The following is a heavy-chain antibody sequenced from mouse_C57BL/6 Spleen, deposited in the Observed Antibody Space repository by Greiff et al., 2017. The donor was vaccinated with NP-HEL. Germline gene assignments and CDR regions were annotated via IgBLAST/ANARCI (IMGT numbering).Heavy chain of an antibody. CDR2: ISDGGSYT. CDR1: GFTFSSYA. D-gene: IGHD2-5*01. J-gene: IGHJ3*01. Sequence: EVKLVESGGGLVKPGGSLKLSCAASGFTFSSYAMSWVRQTPEKRLEWVATISDGGSYTYYPDNVKGRFTISRDNAKNNLYLQMSHLKSEDTAMYYCAREGQWSKFAYWGQRTLVTVSA. CDR3: AREGQWSKFAY. V-gene: IGHV5-4*01.